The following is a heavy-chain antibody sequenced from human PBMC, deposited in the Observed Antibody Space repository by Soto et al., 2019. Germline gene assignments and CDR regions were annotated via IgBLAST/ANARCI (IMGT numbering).Heavy chain of an antibody. V-gene: IGHV1-18*01. Sequence: QVQLVQSGAEVKKPGASVKVSCKASGYTFTSYGISWVRQAPGQGLEWMGWISAYNGNTNYAQKHQGRGTMTTDTYTSTAYMELRSLRSDDTAVDYRARDSGGDFWSGYYTQVDYWGQGTLVTVSS. CDR2: ISAYNGNT. CDR3: ARDSGGDFWSGYYTQVDY. D-gene: IGHD3-3*01. CDR1: GYTFTSYG. J-gene: IGHJ4*02.